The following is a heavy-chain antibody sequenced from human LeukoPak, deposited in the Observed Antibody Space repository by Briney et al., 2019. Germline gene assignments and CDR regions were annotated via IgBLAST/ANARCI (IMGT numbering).Heavy chain of an antibody. V-gene: IGHV4-34*01. D-gene: IGHD3-10*01. J-gene: IGHJ4*02. CDR2: INHSGST. CDR3: ARERSYGSGSYRY. Sequence: SETLSLTCTVYGGSFSGYYWSWIRQPPGKGLEWIGEINHSGSTNYNPSLKSRVTISVDTSKNQFSLKLNSVTAADTAVYYCARERSYGSGSYRYWGQGTLVTVSS. CDR1: GGSFSGYY.